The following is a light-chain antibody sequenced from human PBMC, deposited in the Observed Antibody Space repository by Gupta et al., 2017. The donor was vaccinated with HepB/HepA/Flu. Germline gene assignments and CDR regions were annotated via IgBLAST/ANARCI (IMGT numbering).Light chain of an antibody. CDR3: RQRDSTPRT. Sequence: DIQMTQSPSALSASVGDRVTITCRASQSISSYFNWYQQKPGKAPKLLLYAASSVQSRVPSRFSGSGSSTAFTLTIIRLQPPDFATYYCRQRDSTPRTFGEGTKVEIK. CDR2: AAS. V-gene: IGKV1-39*01. CDR1: QSISSY. J-gene: IGKJ1*01.